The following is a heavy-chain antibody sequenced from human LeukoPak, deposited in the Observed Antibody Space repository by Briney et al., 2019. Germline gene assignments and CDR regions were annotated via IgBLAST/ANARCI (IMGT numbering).Heavy chain of an antibody. CDR2: ITSSSSYV. D-gene: IGHD1-26*01. CDR1: GFAFSSYN. CDR3: ARDPYSGNYGAYYYYYMDV. V-gene: IGHV3-21*06. Sequence: GGSLRLSCAASGFAFSSYNMNWVRQAPGKGLEWVSSITSSSSYVYYADSVKGRFTISRDNAKNSLYLQMDSLRVEDTAEYYCARDPYSGNYGAYYYYYMDVWGKGTTVTVSS. J-gene: IGHJ6*03.